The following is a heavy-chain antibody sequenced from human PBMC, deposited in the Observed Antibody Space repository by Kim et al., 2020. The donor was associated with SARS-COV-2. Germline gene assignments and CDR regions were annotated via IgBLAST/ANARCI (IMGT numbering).Heavy chain of an antibody. Sequence: FQGRVTMTEDTSTDTAYMELSSLRSEDTAVYYCATALKYYYDSSGYPFDIWGQGTMVTVSS. V-gene: IGHV1-24*01. D-gene: IGHD3-22*01. J-gene: IGHJ3*02. CDR3: ATALKYYYDSSGYPFDI.